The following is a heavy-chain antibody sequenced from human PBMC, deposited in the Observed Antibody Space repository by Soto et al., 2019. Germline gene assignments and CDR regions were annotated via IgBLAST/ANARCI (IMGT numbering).Heavy chain of an antibody. CDR3: ARPTRGNYFDY. D-gene: IGHD3-10*01. CDR1: GGSISNRNSY. Sequence: SETLSLTCTVSGGSISNRNSYWGWIRQPPGKGLELIGTMYYSGSPYYNPSLKSRVTISVDTSKNQFSLKLSSVTAADTAVYYCARPTRGNYFDYWGQGTLVTVSS. J-gene: IGHJ4*02. V-gene: IGHV4-39*01. CDR2: MYYSGSP.